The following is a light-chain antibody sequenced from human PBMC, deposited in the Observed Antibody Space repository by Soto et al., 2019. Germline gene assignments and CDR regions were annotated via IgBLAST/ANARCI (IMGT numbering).Light chain of an antibody. V-gene: IGKV3-20*01. CDR3: QQYGRSPPFT. CDR1: QSVSSSY. Sequence: ELVLTQSPGTLSLSPGERATLSCRASQSVSSSYLAWYQQKPGQAPRLLIYGASNRATGIPDRFSGSGSGTHFTLTIRRLEPEDFAVYFCQQYGRSPPFTFGHGTKVEIK. CDR2: GAS. J-gene: IGKJ2*01.